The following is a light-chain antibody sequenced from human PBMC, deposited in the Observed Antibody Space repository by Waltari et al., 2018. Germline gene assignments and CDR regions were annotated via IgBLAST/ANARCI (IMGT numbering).Light chain of an antibody. CDR2: EDN. CDR3: GTWDSSLSGAV. Sequence: QSVLTQPPSVSAAPGQRVTISCSGGRPNIGKNYVSWYRQFPGTAPKLPIYEDNERPSGVPGRFSGSKSGTSATLDITGLQAGDEADYYCGTWDSSLSGAVFGGGTHLTVL. CDR1: RPNIGKNY. J-gene: IGLJ7*01. V-gene: IGLV1-51*02.